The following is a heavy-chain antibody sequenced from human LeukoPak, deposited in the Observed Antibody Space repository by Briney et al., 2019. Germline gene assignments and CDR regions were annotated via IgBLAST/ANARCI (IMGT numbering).Heavy chain of an antibody. CDR1: GYSFTSYW. D-gene: IGHD4-17*01. Sequence: PGESLKISCKGSGYSFTSYWDSWVRQMPGKGLEWMGRIDPSDSYTNYSPSFQGHVTISADKSISTAYLQWSSLKASDTAMYYCARRCTVTNAFDIWGQGTMVTVSS. V-gene: IGHV5-10-1*01. J-gene: IGHJ3*02. CDR2: IDPSDSYT. CDR3: ARRCTVTNAFDI.